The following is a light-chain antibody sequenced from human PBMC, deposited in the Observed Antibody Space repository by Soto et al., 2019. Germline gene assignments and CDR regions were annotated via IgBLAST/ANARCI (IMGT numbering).Light chain of an antibody. Sequence: DIQMTQSPSSLSASVGDRVTITCRASQSISSYLNWYQQKPGKAPKLLIYAASSLHSGVPSRFSGSGSGTDFTLTISSLQPEEFATYYCQQSYSTLWTFGQGTKVEIK. CDR2: AAS. V-gene: IGKV1-39*01. J-gene: IGKJ1*01. CDR3: QQSYSTLWT. CDR1: QSISSY.